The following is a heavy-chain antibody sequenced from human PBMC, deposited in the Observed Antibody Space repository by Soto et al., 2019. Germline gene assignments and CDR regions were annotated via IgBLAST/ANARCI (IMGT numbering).Heavy chain of an antibody. Sequence: QLQLQESGPGLVKPSETLSLTCTVSGDSINNNTYSWGWIRQPPGKGLEWIGTVYFTGSAYHNPSLKTRVTMSVETFKNQFSLRLSSVTAADTAVYYCARHALNGDGWRHFFDDWGQGTLVTVSS. CDR1: GDSINNNTYS. CDR3: ARHALNGDGWRHFFDD. V-gene: IGHV4-39*01. CDR2: VYFTGSA. J-gene: IGHJ4*02. D-gene: IGHD6-19*01.